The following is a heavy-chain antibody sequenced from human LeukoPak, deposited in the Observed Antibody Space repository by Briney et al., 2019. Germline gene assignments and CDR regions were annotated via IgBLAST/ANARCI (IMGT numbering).Heavy chain of an antibody. CDR2: INTDGTIT. CDR3: ARPGVGFDY. CDR1: GFTFTSYW. Sequence: GGSLRLSCAASGFTFTSYWMHWVRQAPGKGLVWLSRINTDGTITSYADSLEGRFAISRDNAKNTVYLQMNSLRTEDTAVYYCARPGVGFDYWGQGALVTVSS. J-gene: IGHJ4*02. V-gene: IGHV3-74*01.